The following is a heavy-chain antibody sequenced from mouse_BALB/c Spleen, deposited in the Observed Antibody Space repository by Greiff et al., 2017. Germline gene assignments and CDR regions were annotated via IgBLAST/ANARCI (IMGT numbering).Heavy chain of an antibody. D-gene: IGHD3-2*01. CDR2: INPYNDGT. CDR1: GYTFTSYV. Sequence: VHVKQSGPELVKPGASVKMSCKASGYTFTSYVMHWVKQKPGQGLEWIGYINPYNDGTKYNEKFKGKATLTSDKSSSTAYMELSSLTSEDSAVYYCARGGDSSGYVPLYYAMDYWGQGTSVTVSS. J-gene: IGHJ4*01. V-gene: IGHV1-14*01. CDR3: ARGGDSSGYVPLYYAMDY.